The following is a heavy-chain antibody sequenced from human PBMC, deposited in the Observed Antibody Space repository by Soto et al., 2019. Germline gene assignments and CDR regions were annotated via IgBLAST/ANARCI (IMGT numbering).Heavy chain of an antibody. Sequence: QVQLVQSGAEVKKPGASVKVSCKASGYTFTSYAMHWVRQAPGQRLEWMGWINAGNGNTKYSQKFQGRVTITRDTSASTAYMELRSLRSVDTAVYYCARVPGYSIGDLWGRGTLVTVSS. CDR3: ARVPGYSIGDL. J-gene: IGHJ2*01. CDR2: INAGNGNT. CDR1: GYTFTSYA. D-gene: IGHD2-21*01. V-gene: IGHV1-3*01.